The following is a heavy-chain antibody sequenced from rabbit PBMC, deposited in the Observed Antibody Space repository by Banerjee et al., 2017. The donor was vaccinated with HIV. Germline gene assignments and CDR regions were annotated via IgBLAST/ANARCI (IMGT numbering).Heavy chain of an antibody. CDR2: IGPGSAAK. D-gene: IGHD7-1*01. CDR3: LRDSYATYAGYGFSL. CDR1: GFSFSSGY. Sequence: QEQLVESGGGLVKPGASLTLTCTASGFSFSSGYMWWVRQAPGKGLEWIACIGPGSAAKYYASWARGRFSISKTSSTTVTLQMTSLTAADTATYFCLRDSYATYAGYGFSLWGQGTLVTVS. J-gene: IGHJ3*01. V-gene: IGHV1S45*01.